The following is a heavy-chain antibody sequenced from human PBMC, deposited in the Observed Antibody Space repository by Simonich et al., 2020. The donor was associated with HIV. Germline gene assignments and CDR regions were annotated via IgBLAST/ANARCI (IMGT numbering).Heavy chain of an antibody. V-gene: IGHV1-18*01. CDR3: ARGQPYFDY. Sequence: QVQLVQSGAEVKKPGASVKVSCKTSCYTFTNYAISWGRQAPGQGLEWMGWVRTFWGDTKYSQNLQGRVTMTTDTTTTTVYMELRSLRSDDTAIYYCARGQPYFDYWAREPWSPSPQ. CDR2: VRTFWGDT. CDR1: CYTFTNYA. J-gene: IGHJ4*02.